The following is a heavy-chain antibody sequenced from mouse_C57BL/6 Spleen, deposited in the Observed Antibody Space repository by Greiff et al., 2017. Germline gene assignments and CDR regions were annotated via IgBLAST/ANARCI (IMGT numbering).Heavy chain of an antibody. CDR3: ARNYGSNYAMDY. CDR2: INPSSSYT. CDR1: GYTFTSYT. J-gene: IGHJ4*01. V-gene: IGHV1-4*01. D-gene: IGHD1-1*01. Sequence: VKLVESGAELARPGASVKMSCKASGYTFTSYTMHWVKQRPGQGLEWIGYINPSSSYTKYNQKFKDKATLTADKSSSTAYMQLSSLTSEDSAVYYCARNYGSNYAMDYWGQGTSVTVSS.